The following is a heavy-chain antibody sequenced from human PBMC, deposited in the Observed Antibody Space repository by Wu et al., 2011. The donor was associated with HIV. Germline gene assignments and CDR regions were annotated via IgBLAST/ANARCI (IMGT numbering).Heavy chain of an antibody. CDR3: ARGWRSGSYYPSFDY. Sequence: QVQLVQSGAEVKKPGSSVKVSCKASGGTFRRYAISWVRQAPGQGLEWLGRIILIFGTANYAQKFQGRVTITTDESTSTAYMELSSLRSEDTAVYYCARGWRSGSYYPSFDYWGQGTLVTVSS. V-gene: IGHV1-69*05. CDR2: IILIFGTA. J-gene: IGHJ4*02. CDR1: GGTFRRYA. D-gene: IGHD1-26*01.